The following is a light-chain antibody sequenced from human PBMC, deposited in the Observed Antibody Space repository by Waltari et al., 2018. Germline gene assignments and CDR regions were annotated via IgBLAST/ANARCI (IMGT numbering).Light chain of an antibody. CDR2: GAS. V-gene: IGKV3-20*01. CDR1: QSVSRD. CDR3: QHYVRLPAT. J-gene: IGKJ1*01. Sequence: EIVLTQSPGTLSLSPGEIATLSCRASQSVSRDLAWYQQKPGQAPRLLISGASNRATGIPDRFSGSGSGTDFSLTISSLEPEDFAVYYCQHYVRLPATFGQGTKVEIK.